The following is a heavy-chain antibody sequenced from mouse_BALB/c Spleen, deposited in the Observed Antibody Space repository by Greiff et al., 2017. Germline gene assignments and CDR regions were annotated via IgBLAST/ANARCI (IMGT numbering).Heavy chain of an antibody. Sequence: EVQVVESGGGLVQPGGSLNLSCAASGFDFSRYWMSWARQAPGKGQEWIGEINPGSSTINYTPSLKDKFIISRDNAKNTLYLQMSKVRSEDTALYYCARRGAYPPYAMDYWGQGTSVTVAS. CDR2: INPGSSTI. CDR1: GFDFSRYW. D-gene: IGHD2-10*01. CDR3: ARRGAYPPYAMDY. J-gene: IGHJ4*01. V-gene: IGHV4-2*02.